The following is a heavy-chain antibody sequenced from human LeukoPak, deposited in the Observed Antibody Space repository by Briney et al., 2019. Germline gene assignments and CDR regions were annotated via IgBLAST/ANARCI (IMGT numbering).Heavy chain of an antibody. Sequence: GASVKVSCKASGGTFSSYAISWVRQAPGQGLEWMGGIIPIFGTANYAQKFQGRVTITADESTSTAYMELSSLGSEDTAVYYCARGPKTDYGGWGDYYYYYYMDVWGKGTTVTVSS. CDR2: IIPIFGTA. CDR1: GGTFSSYA. V-gene: IGHV1-69*01. J-gene: IGHJ6*03. CDR3: ARGPKTDYGGWGDYYYYYYMDV. D-gene: IGHD4-17*01.